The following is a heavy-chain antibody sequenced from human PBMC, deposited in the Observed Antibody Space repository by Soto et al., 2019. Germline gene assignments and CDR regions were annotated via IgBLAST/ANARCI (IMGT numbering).Heavy chain of an antibody. J-gene: IGHJ4*02. CDR2: IYYSGST. D-gene: IGHD6-6*01. Sequence: PSETLSLTCTVSGGSISSGDYYWSWIRQPPGKGLEWIGYIYYSGSTYYNPSLKSRVTISVDTSKNQFSLKLSSVTAADTAVYYCARVPTIAARPSQFDYWGQGTLVT. CDR1: GGSISSGDYY. CDR3: ARVPTIAARPSQFDY. V-gene: IGHV4-30-4*01.